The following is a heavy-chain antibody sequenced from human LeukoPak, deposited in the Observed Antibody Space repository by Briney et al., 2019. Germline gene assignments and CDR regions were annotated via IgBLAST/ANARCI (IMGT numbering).Heavy chain of an antibody. CDR2: IYWDDDK. CDR1: GFSLSTSGGG. Sequence: SGPTVVKPTRTLTLTCTFSGFSLSTSGGGVGWIRQPPVKALEWLALIYWDDDKRYSPSLKSRLTITKDTSKNQVVLTMTNMDPVDTATYYCAHRHDVFGSSNWFDPWGEGTLVTVSS. D-gene: IGHD6-6*01. J-gene: IGHJ5*02. CDR3: AHRHDVFGSSNWFDP. V-gene: IGHV2-5*02.